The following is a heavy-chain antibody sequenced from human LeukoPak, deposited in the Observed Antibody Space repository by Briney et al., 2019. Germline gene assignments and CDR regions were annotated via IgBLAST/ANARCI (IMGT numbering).Heavy chain of an antibody. Sequence: PGGSLRLSCAASGFTFSSYAMHWVRQAPGKGLEWVAVISYDGSNKYYADSVKGRFTISRDNSKNTLYLRMNSLRAEDTAVYYCARDRQYSSSCFYYWGQGTLVTVSS. CDR3: ARDRQYSSSCFYY. CDR2: ISYDGSNK. J-gene: IGHJ4*02. D-gene: IGHD6-13*01. V-gene: IGHV3-30-3*01. CDR1: GFTFSSYA.